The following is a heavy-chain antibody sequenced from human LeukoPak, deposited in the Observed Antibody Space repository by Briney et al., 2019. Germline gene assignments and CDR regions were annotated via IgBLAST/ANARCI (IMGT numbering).Heavy chain of an antibody. CDR1: GFTFSSYA. CDR2: ISYDGSNK. D-gene: IGHD2-2*01. Sequence: GRSLRLSCAASGFTFSSYAMHWVRQAPGKGLEWVAVISYDGSNKYYADSVKGRFTISRDNAKNSLYLQMNSLRAEDTAVYYCARAAIVVVPAYSSDWGQGTLVTVSS. J-gene: IGHJ4*02. V-gene: IGHV3-30-3*01. CDR3: ARAAIVVVPAYSSD.